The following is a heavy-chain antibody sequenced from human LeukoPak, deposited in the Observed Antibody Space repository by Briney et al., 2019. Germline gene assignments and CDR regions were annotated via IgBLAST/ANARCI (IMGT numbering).Heavy chain of an antibody. Sequence: GGSLRLSCAASGFTFRSYAMSWVRQAPGKGLEWVSTIHGSGGSTYYADSVKGRFTISRDNSKNTLYLQMNSLRAEDTAVYYCARDPSRYYYDSSGYYSPKSFDYWGQGTLVTVSS. D-gene: IGHD3-22*01. V-gene: IGHV3-23*01. CDR2: IHGSGGST. J-gene: IGHJ4*02. CDR1: GFTFRSYA. CDR3: ARDPSRYYYDSSGYYSPKSFDY.